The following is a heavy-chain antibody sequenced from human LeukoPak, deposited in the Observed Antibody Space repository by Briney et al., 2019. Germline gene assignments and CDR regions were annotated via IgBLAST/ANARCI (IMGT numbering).Heavy chain of an antibody. CDR3: AIVRRLYYSYGMHV. V-gene: IGHV3-23*01. Sequence: PGGSLRLSCAASGFVFSSYAMSWVRQAPGKGLEWVSDISGSGATTSFADSVKGRFTISRDNSKNTLYLQMNNLRAEDTAVYYWAIVRRLYYSYGMHVWGQGTTVTVSS. J-gene: IGHJ6*02. CDR2: ISGSGATT. CDR1: GFVFSSYA. D-gene: IGHD1-1*01.